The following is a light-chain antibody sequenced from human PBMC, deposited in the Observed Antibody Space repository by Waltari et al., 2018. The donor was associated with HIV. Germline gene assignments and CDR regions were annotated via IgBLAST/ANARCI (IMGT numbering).Light chain of an antibody. CDR2: GNN. Sequence: QPVLTQSPSASGTPGQRVIISCSGSSSTIGRHAVTWYQHLPGATPTLLIFGNNQRSSGVPDRFSGSKSATSASLAISGLRSVDEADYSCAAWDDSLDGPVFGGGTKLTVL. CDR1: SSTIGRHA. J-gene: IGLJ2*01. V-gene: IGLV1-44*01. CDR3: AAWDDSLDGPV.